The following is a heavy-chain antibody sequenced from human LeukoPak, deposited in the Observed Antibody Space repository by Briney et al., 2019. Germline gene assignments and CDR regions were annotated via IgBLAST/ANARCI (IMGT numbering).Heavy chain of an antibody. CDR3: ATKPQYNWNDTHYYYYGMDV. D-gene: IGHD1-1*01. V-gene: IGHV1-24*01. CDR2: FDPEDGET. CDR1: GYTLTELS. Sequence: EASVKVSCKVSGYTLTELSMHWVRQAPGKGLEWMGGFDPEDGETIYAQRFQGRVTMTEGTSTDTAYMELSSLRSEDTAVYYCATKPQYNWNDTHYYYYGMDVWGKGTTVTVSS. J-gene: IGHJ6*04.